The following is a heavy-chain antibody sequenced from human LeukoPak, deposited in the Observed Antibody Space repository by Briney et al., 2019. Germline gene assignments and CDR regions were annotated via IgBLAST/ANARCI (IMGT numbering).Heavy chain of an antibody. V-gene: IGHV3-23*01. Sequence: GGSLRLSCAASGFTFSSYAMSWVRQAPGKGLAWVSAISGSGSSTYYADSAKGRFTISRDNSKNTLYLQMNSLRAEDTAVYYCAKRRGFSPAFDYWGQGTLVTVSS. D-gene: IGHD2-2*01. CDR1: GFTFSSYA. J-gene: IGHJ4*02. CDR3: AKRRGFSPAFDY. CDR2: ISGSGSST.